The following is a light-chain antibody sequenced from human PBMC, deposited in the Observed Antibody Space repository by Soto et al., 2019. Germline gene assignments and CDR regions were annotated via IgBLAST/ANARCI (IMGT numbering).Light chain of an antibody. J-gene: IGKJ1*01. CDR1: QGIRND. Sequence: AIQMTQSPSSLSASVGDRVTITCRASQGIRNDLDWYQQKPGKVPKLLIYGASNFQRGVPSRFCGSGSGTIFTLTISSLQPEDFGTYYCLQDFNYPWSFGQGTKVDIK. CDR2: GAS. V-gene: IGKV1-6*01. CDR3: LQDFNYPWS.